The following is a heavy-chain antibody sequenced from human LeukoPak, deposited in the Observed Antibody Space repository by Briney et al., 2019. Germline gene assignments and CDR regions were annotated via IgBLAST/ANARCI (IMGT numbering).Heavy chain of an antibody. V-gene: IGHV3-30*18. Sequence: QSGGSLRLSCAASGFTFSSYDMDWVRQAPGKGLEWVAVVSYDGSNKYYANSVKGRFTISRDNSKNTLYLQMNSLRVEDTAVYYCAKDRCPNSWSDPWGQGPLVTVS. J-gene: IGHJ5*02. CDR2: VSYDGSNK. CDR1: GFTFSSYD. D-gene: IGHD3-16*02. CDR3: AKDRCPNSWSDP.